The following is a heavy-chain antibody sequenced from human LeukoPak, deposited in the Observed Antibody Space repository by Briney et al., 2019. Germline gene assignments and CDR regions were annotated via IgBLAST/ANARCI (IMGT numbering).Heavy chain of an antibody. J-gene: IGHJ4*02. Sequence: SETLSLTCAVSGASIGSITCWSRFAQPPGKGLKGIGEINNSGRTNYNPPLKSRVTISVDKSKTQFSLKLSSVTAADTAVYYCARKGYGDYNRNFHYWGQGTLVTVSS. CDR3: ARKGYGDYNRNFHY. V-gene: IGHV4-4*02. CDR1: GASIGSITC. D-gene: IGHD4-17*01. CDR2: INNSGRT.